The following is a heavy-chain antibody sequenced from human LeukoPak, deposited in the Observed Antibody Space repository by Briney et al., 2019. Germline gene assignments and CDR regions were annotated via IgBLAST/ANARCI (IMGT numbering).Heavy chain of an antibody. CDR3: AKDTNRIAAAGALDY. V-gene: IGHV3-9*01. Sequence: GGSLRLSCAASGFTFSSYAMSWVRQAPGKGLEWVSVISWNSGSIGYADSVKGRFTISRDNAKNSLYLQMNSLRAEDTALYYCAKDTNRIAAAGALDYWGQGTLVTVSS. D-gene: IGHD6-13*01. CDR2: ISWNSGSI. J-gene: IGHJ4*02. CDR1: GFTFSSYA.